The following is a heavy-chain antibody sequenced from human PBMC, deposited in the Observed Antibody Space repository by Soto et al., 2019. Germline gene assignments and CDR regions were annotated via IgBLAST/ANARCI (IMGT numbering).Heavy chain of an antibody. CDR1: NGSIDGFY. V-gene: IGHV4-59*01. CDR3: ARASGLSIYNWFDP. J-gene: IGHJ5*02. D-gene: IGHD3-10*01. Sequence: SETLSLTCSVSNGSIDGFYWNWIRQSPEKGLEWIGQIYFSGSTIYSPSFKSRVTLSVDSSKSQVALRLTYVTAADTAVYFCARASGLSIYNWFDPWGQGILVTV. CDR2: IYFSGST.